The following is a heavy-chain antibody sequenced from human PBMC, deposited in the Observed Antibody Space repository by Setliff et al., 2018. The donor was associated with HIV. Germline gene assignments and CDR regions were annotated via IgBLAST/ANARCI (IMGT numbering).Heavy chain of an antibody. J-gene: IGHJ6*03. CDR1: GGFIGTYY. CDR3: ARGRVTLNGVAAGHHYMDV. CDR2: VYYTVST. Sequence: SETLSLTCTVSGGFIGTYYWSWIRQSPGKGLEWIGSVYYTVSTNYNPSLESRVTMSVDTSKNQFSLRLMSLTAADPAIYYCARGRVTLNGVAAGHHYMDVWGKGNTVTVSS. D-gene: IGHD3-3*01. V-gene: IGHV4-59*13.